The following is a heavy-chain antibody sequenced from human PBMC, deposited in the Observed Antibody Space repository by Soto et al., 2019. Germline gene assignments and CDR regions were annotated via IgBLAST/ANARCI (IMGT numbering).Heavy chain of an antibody. D-gene: IGHD5-12*01. CDR3: ARLGGYSGYDPFDP. CDR1: GGSISGSLYY. V-gene: IGHV4-39*01. Sequence: SETLSLTCTVSGGSISGSLYYWGWIRQPPGKGLEWIGSIFYGRSTYYNPSLKSRVTISVDTSKNQFSLKLSSVTASDTAVYYCARLGGYSGYDPFDPWGQGTLVTVSS. J-gene: IGHJ5*02. CDR2: IFYGRST.